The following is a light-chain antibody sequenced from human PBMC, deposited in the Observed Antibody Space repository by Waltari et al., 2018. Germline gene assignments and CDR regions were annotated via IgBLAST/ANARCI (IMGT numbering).Light chain of an antibody. CDR3: SAYASSK. CDR1: SSDIGGHNY. V-gene: IGLV2-14*01. Sequence: QSALTQPASVSGSPGQTITISCTGTSSDIGGHNYVSWYQQPPGKAPKLMIYDVVKRPSGVSNRLSGSKSGNTASVTISGLQAEDDAMYYCSAYASSKFGGGTKLTVL. J-gene: IGLJ2*01. CDR2: DVV.